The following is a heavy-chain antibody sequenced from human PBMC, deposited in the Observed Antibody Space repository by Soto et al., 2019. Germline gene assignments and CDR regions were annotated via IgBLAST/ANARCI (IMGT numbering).Heavy chain of an antibody. CDR1: GHIFSNYW. J-gene: IGHJ6*02. Sequence: PGESLKISCKGSGHIFSNYWIGWVRQMPGKGLEWMGRIDPSDSYTNYSPSFQGHVTISADKSISTAYLQWSSLKASDTAMYYCARHGITIFGVVYYGMDVWGQGTTVTVS. CDR2: IDPSDSYT. D-gene: IGHD3-3*01. CDR3: ARHGITIFGVVYYGMDV. V-gene: IGHV5-10-1*01.